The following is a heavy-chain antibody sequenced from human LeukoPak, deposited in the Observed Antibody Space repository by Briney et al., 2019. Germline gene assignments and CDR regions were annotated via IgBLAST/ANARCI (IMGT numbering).Heavy chain of an antibody. J-gene: IGHJ4*02. CDR1: GYTFTSYG. V-gene: IGHV1-18*01. CDR2: ISAYNGNT. D-gene: IGHD1-26*01. Sequence: ASVKVSCKASGYTFTSYGISWVRQAPGQGLEWIGWISAYNGNTNYAQKLQGRVTMTTDTSTSTAYMELRSLRSDDTAVYYCARDSPYSGSYYEDPRFDYWGQGTLVTVSS. CDR3: ARDSPYSGSYYEDPRFDY.